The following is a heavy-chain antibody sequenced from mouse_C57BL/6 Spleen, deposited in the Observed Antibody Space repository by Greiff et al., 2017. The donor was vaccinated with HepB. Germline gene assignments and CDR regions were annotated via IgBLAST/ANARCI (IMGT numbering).Heavy chain of an antibody. CDR1: GSTFTRYW. J-gene: IGHJ2*01. CDR3: ATGSSSNYFDY. CDR2: INPSNGGT. V-gene: IGHV1-53*01. Sequence: QVQLQQPGTELVKPGASVKLSCKASGSTFTRYWMHWGKQRPGQGLEWIGNINPSNGGTNYNEKFKSKATLTVDKSSSTAYMQLSSLTSEDSAVYYCATGSSSNYFDYWGQGTTLTVSS. D-gene: IGHD1-1*01.